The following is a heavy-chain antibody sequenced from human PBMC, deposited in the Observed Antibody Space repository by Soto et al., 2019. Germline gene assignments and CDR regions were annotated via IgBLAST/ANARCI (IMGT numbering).Heavy chain of an antibody. CDR2: INHSGST. J-gene: IGHJ6*02. CDR1: GGSFSGYY. CDR3: ARQVAHLRGMDV. D-gene: IGHD5-12*01. V-gene: IGHV4-34*01. Sequence: PSETLSLTCAVYGGSFSGYYWSWIRQPPGKGLEWIGEINHSGSTNYNPSLKSRVTISVDTSKNQFSLKLSSVTAADTAVYYCARQVAHLRGMDVWGQGTTVTAP.